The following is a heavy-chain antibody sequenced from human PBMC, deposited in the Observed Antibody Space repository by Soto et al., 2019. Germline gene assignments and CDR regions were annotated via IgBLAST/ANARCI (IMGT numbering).Heavy chain of an antibody. Sequence: GESLKISCKVSGYSFSSYWIAWVRQMPGKGLEWMGIIYPGDSDTRYSPSFQGQVTISADKSVSTAYLQWSSLKASDTAIYYCAREYLDLWRGRLDFWGQGTLVTVSS. CDR1: GYSFSSYW. CDR2: IYPGDSDT. CDR3: AREYLDLWRGRLDF. D-gene: IGHD3-3*01. V-gene: IGHV5-51*01. J-gene: IGHJ4*02.